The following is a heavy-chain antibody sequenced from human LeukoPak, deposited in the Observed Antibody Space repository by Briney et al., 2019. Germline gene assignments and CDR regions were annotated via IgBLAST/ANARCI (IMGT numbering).Heavy chain of an antibody. CDR2: ISAYKGNT. D-gene: IGHD2-2*01. V-gene: IGHV1-18*01. Sequence: ASVKVSCKASGYTFTSYGISWVRQAPGQGLEWMGWISAYKGNTNYAQKLQGRVTMTTDTSTSTAYMELRSLRSDDTAVYYCASTHCSSTSCYSVWFDPWGQGTLVTVSS. CDR1: GYTFTSYG. CDR3: ASTHCSSTSCYSVWFDP. J-gene: IGHJ5*02.